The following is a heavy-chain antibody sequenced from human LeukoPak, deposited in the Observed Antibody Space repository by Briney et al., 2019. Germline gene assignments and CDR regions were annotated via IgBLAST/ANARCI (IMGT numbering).Heavy chain of an antibody. CDR1: GGSISSGSYY. CDR2: IYTSGST. V-gene: IGHV4-61*02. Sequence: SETLSLTCTVSGGSISSGSYYWSWIRQPAGKGLEWIGRIYTSGSTNYNPSLKSRVTISVDTSKNQFSLKLSSVTAADTAVYYCARGLLWFGEFYAFDIWGQGTMVTVSS. J-gene: IGHJ3*02. CDR3: ARGLLWFGEFYAFDI. D-gene: IGHD3-10*01.